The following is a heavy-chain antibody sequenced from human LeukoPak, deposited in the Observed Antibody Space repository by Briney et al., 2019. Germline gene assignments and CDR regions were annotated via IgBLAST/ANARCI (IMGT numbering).Heavy chain of an antibody. D-gene: IGHD3-10*01. CDR2: IWSDRSNR. CDR1: GFTFSNYD. CDR3: AKVWAHDGSGNPYWHFDL. V-gene: IGHV3-30*02. Sequence: GGSLRHACAALGFTFSNYDMHWVRQAPGKGLEWVAFIWSDRSNRYYADSVKGRFTISGDNSKNTLYLQMNSLRAEDTAVYYCAKVWAHDGSGNPYWHFDLWGRGTLVTVSS. J-gene: IGHJ2*01.